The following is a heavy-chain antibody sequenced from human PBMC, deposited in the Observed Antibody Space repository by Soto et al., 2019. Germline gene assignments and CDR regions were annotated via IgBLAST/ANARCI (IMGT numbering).Heavy chain of an antibody. CDR2: IWYDGSNK. CDR3: ARDHIALDY. CDR1: GFTFSSYG. Sequence: PWGSLRLSCAASGFTFSSYGMHWVRQAPGKGLEWVAVIWYDGSNKYYADSVKGRFTISRDNSKKTVYLQMNSLRAEDTAVYYCARDHIALDYWGQGTQVTVSS. J-gene: IGHJ4*02. V-gene: IGHV3-33*01. D-gene: IGHD6-13*01.